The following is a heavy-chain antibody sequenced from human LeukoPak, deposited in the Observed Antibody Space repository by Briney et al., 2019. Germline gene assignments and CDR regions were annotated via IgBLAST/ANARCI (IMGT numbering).Heavy chain of an antibody. Sequence: SETLSLTCTVSGGSISSYYWSWIRQPAGKGLEWIGRIYTSGSTNYNPSLKSRVTISVDTSKNQFSLKLSSVTAADTAVYYCAREPYYYDSSGPQFDYWGQGTLVTVSS. CDR2: IYTSGST. V-gene: IGHV4-4*07. D-gene: IGHD3-22*01. CDR1: GGSISSYY. J-gene: IGHJ4*02. CDR3: AREPYYYDSSGPQFDY.